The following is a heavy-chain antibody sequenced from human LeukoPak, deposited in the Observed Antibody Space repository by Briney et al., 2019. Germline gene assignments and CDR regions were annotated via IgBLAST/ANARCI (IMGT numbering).Heavy chain of an antibody. D-gene: IGHD5-18*01. J-gene: IGHJ3*02. CDR1: GFTFSSYG. CDR3: AKFLEGTGYSYGSDAFDI. CDR2: IRYDGSNK. Sequence: PGGSLRLSCAASGFTFSSYGMHWVRQAPGKGLEWVAFIRYDGSNKYYADAVQGRFTISRDNSKNTLYLQMNSLRAEDTAVYYCAKFLEGTGYSYGSDAFDIWGQGTMVTVSS. V-gene: IGHV3-30*02.